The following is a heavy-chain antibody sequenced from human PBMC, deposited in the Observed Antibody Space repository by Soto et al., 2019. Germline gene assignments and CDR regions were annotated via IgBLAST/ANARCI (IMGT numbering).Heavy chain of an antibody. Sequence: QVQLVQSGAEVKKPGSSVKVSCKASGGTFSIYTISWVRQAPGQGLEWMGGSANSAQKFQGRLTVTADESTSTVYLELSSLTSEDTAVYYCAREGPPEIAWFDPWGQGTLVSVSS. V-gene: IGHV1-69*01. CDR1: GGTFSIYT. J-gene: IGHJ5*02. CDR3: AREGPPEIAWFDP. CDR2: SA. D-gene: IGHD2-21*01.